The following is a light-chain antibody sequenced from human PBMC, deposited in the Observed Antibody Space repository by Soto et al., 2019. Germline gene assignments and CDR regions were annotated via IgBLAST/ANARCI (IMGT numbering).Light chain of an antibody. Sequence: QSAPTQPPSASGSPGQSVTISCTGTSSDVGANNDYVSWYQQHPGKVPKLMIYEVSKRPPGVPDRFSGSKSGNTASLTVSGLQAADEADYYCSSYAGSDNFVFGTGTKLTVL. V-gene: IGLV2-8*01. CDR2: EVS. CDR1: SSDVGANNDY. CDR3: SSYAGSDNFV. J-gene: IGLJ1*01.